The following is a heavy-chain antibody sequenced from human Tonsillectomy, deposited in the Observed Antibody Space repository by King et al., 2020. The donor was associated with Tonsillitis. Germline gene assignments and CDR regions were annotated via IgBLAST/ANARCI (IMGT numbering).Heavy chain of an antibody. V-gene: IGHV3-23*04. CDR1: GFTFSAYA. D-gene: IGHD4-17*01. CDR2: ISGSGDRT. J-gene: IGHJ4*02. Sequence: VQLVESGGGLIQPGGSLRLSCVASGFTFSAYAKSWVRQAPGKGLEWVSTISGSGDRTYYADSVRGRFTISRYTSNNTGYLQMNSLRADDTALYYCAKGHGDFGYWGQGTMVIVSS. CDR3: AKGHGDFGY.